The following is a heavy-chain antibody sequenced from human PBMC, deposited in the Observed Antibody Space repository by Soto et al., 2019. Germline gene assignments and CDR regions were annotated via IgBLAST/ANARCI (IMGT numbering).Heavy chain of an antibody. D-gene: IGHD4-17*01. CDR3: ARGFGGDFVAFDI. Sequence: PSETLSLTCTVSGGSISSFYWNWIRQPPGKGLEWIGYIYSSGSTKYNPSLKSRVTISVDTSKNQFSLKLSSVTAADTAVYYCARGFGGDFVAFDIWGQGTMVTVSS. CDR1: GGSISSFY. CDR2: IYSSGST. V-gene: IGHV4-59*01. J-gene: IGHJ3*02.